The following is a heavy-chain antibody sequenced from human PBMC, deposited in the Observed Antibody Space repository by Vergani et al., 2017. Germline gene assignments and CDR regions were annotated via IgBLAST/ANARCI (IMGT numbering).Heavy chain of an antibody. Sequence: QVQLQESGPGLVKPSQTLSLTCTVSGGSISSGSYYWSWIRQPAGKGLEWIGRIYTSGSTNYNPSLKSRVTISVDTSKNQFSLKLSSVTAADTAVYYCARDNRDYDFWSGYYTGDGMDVWGQGTTVTVSS. CDR2: IYTSGST. J-gene: IGHJ6*02. V-gene: IGHV4-61*02. CDR3: ARDNRDYDFWSGYYTGDGMDV. CDR1: GGSISSGSYY. D-gene: IGHD3-3*01.